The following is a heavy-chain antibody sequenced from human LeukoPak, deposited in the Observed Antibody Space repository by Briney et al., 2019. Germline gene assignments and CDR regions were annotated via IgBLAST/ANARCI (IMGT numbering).Heavy chain of an antibody. D-gene: IGHD2-2*01. CDR2: ISYDGSNK. J-gene: IGHJ4*02. Sequence: GGSLRLSCAASGFTLSSYGMHWVRQAPGKGLEWVAVISYDGSNKYYADSVKGRFTISRDNSKNTLYLQMNSLRAEDTAVYYCAKDELGYCSSTSCYPTFDYWGQGTLVTVSS. V-gene: IGHV3-30*18. CDR1: GFTLSSYG. CDR3: AKDELGYCSSTSCYPTFDY.